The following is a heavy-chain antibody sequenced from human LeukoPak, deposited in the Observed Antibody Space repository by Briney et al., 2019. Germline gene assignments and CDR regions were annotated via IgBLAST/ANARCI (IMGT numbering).Heavy chain of an antibody. CDR3: CGSGWFAGPFGY. J-gene: IGHJ4*02. D-gene: IGHD6-19*01. CDR2: IYHSGST. CDR1: GGSISSGGYY. Sequence: PSETLSLTCTVSGGSISSGGYYWSWIRQPPGKGLEWVGYIYHSGSTYYNPSLKSRVTISLDTSRNQFSLKLSSVTAADTAVYYCCGSGWFAGPFGYWGQGALVTVSS. V-gene: IGHV4-30-2*01.